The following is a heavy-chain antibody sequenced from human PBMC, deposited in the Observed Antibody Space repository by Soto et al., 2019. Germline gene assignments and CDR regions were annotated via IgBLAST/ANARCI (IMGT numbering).Heavy chain of an antibody. D-gene: IGHD3-3*01. J-gene: IGHJ3*02. CDR3: ARVGSIRFLEWLSYHDAFDI. V-gene: IGHV4-34*01. CDR1: GGSFSGYY. CDR2: INHSGST. Sequence: SETLSLTCAVYGGSFSGYYWSWIRQPPGKGLEWIGEINHSGSTNYNPSLKSRVTISVDTSKNQFSLKLSSVTAADTAVYYCARVGSIRFLEWLSYHDAFDIWGQGTMVTV.